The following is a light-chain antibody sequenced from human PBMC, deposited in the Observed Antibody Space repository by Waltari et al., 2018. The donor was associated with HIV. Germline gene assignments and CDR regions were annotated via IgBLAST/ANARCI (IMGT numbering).Light chain of an antibody. V-gene: IGLV2-14*01. CDR2: EVR. CDR3: SSYRSSSTPLWV. CDR1: SSDVGSYNY. J-gene: IGLJ3*02. Sequence: QSALTQPASVPGYPGQSITISCTGTSSDVGSYNYVSCYQQHPDKAPKLLIYEVRNRPPGVSNRFSGSKSDNTSSLTISGLQAEDEADYYCSSYRSSSTPLWVFGGGTKLTVL.